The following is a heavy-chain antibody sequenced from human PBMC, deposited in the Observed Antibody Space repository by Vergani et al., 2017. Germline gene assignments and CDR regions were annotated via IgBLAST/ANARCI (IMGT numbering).Heavy chain of an antibody. CDR3: ARDHRAYYDILTGYYPTPGLGY. V-gene: IGHV4-59*01. D-gene: IGHD3-9*01. CDR2: IYYSGST. J-gene: IGHJ4*02. CDR1: GGSISSYY. Sequence: QVQLQESGPGLVKPSETLSLTCTVSGGSISSYYWSWIRQPPGKGLEWIGYIYYSGSTDYNPSLKSRVTISVDTSKNQLSLKLRSVTAADTAVYYCARDHRAYYDILTGYYPTPGLGYWGQGTLVTVSS.